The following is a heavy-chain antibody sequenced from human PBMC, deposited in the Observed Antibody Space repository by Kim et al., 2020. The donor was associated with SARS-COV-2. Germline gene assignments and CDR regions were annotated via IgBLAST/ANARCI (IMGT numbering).Heavy chain of an antibody. V-gene: IGHV4-34*01. J-gene: IGHJ4*02. Sequence: TNYHPSLKSRVTISVDTSKNQFSLKLSSVTAADTAVYYCARFGVPAGYDYWGQGTLVTVSS. CDR3: ARFGVPAGYDY. CDR2: T. D-gene: IGHD2-2*01.